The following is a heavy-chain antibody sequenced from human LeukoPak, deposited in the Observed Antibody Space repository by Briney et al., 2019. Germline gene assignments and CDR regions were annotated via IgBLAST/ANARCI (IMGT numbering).Heavy chain of an antibody. CDR2: IYYSGST. V-gene: IGHV4-30-4*01. J-gene: IGHJ3*02. D-gene: IGHD1-26*01. CDR3: ARDEGGFEAFDI. CDR1: GGSISSGDSY. Sequence: PSETLSLTCTVSGGSISSGDSYWSWIRQPPGKGLEWIGYIYYSGSTYYNPSLKSRVTISVDTSKNQFSLKLSSVTAADTAVYYCARDEGGFEAFDIWGQGTMVTVSS.